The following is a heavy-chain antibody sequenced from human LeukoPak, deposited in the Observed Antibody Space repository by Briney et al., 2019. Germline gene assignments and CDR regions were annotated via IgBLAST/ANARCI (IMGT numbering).Heavy chain of an antibody. CDR1: GFTFSSYD. V-gene: IGHV3-23*01. CDR3: AKDLYIVVVTAQVPFDY. Sequence: GGTLRLSCAASGFTFSSYDMSWVRQAPGKGLEWVSAISGSGGSTYYADSVKGRFTISRDNSKNTLYLQMNSLRAEDTAVYYCAKDLYIVVVTAQVPFDYWGQGTLVTVSS. D-gene: IGHD2-21*02. J-gene: IGHJ4*02. CDR2: ISGSGGST.